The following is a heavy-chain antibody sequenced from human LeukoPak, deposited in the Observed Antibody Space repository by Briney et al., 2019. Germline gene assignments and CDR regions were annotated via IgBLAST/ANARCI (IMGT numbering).Heavy chain of an antibody. J-gene: IGHJ1*01. CDR3: AKGQRYYDILTGRGYFQH. Sequence: GGSLRLSCAASGSTFSSYAMSWVRQAPGKGLEWVSAISGSGGSTYYADSVKGRFTISRDNSKNTLYLQMNSLRAEDTAVYYCAKGQRYYDILTGRGYFQHWGQGTLVTVSS. V-gene: IGHV3-23*01. CDR2: ISGSGGST. D-gene: IGHD3-9*01. CDR1: GSTFSSYA.